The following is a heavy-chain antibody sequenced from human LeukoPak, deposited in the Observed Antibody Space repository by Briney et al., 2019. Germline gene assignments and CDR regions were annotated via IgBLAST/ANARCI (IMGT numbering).Heavy chain of an antibody. D-gene: IGHD1-26*01. CDR2: ISASNGNT. CDR1: GYIFTSYG. Sequence: GASVKVSCKASGYIFTSYGINWLRQAPGQGLEWMGWISASNGNTNYAQKLQGRVTMTTDTSTNTAYMELRSLRSDDTAVYYCARDRSNSAPYYFDYWGQGTLVTVSS. J-gene: IGHJ4*02. CDR3: ARDRSNSAPYYFDY. V-gene: IGHV1-18*01.